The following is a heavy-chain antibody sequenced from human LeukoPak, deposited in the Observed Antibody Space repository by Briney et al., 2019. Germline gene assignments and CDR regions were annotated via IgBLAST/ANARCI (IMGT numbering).Heavy chain of an antibody. CDR2: MNPNSGNT. CDR1: GYTFSSYD. J-gene: IGHJ1*01. Sequence: GASVKVSCKASGYTFSSYDIHWVRQATGQGLEWMGWMNPNSGNTGYAQKFQGRLNMTRNTSIDTAYMALNSLRYDDTAVYDCARRVWSGWPVQHWGQGTLVTVSS. CDR3: ARRVWSGWPVQH. D-gene: IGHD3-3*01. V-gene: IGHV1-8*01.